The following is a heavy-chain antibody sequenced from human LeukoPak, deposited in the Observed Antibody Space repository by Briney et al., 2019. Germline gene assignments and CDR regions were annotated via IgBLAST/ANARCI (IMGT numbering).Heavy chain of an antibody. J-gene: IGHJ4*02. CDR2: MNPNSGNT. Sequence: ASVKVSCKASGYTFTSYDINWVRQATGQGLEWMGWMNPNSGNTGYAQKFQGRVTMTRNTSISTAYMELSSLRSEDTAVYYCARGPDRSHYYDSSGYYWGQGTLVTVSS. CDR3: ARGPDRSHYYDSSGYY. D-gene: IGHD3-22*01. V-gene: IGHV1-8*01. CDR1: GYTFTSYD.